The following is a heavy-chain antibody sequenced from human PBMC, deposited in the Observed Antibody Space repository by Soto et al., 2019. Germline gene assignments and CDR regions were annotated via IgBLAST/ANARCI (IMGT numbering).Heavy chain of an antibody. D-gene: IGHD6-6*01. CDR1: GYTFTAYY. V-gene: IGHV1-18*01. CDR3: AREYSSYNNWFDP. J-gene: IGHJ5*02. CDR2: ISAYNGNT. Sequence: ASVKVSCKASGYTFTAYYIHWVRQAPGQGLEWMGWISAYNGNTNYAQKLQGRVTMTTDTSTSTAYMELRSLRSDDTAVYYCAREYSSYNNWFDPWGQGTLVTVSS.